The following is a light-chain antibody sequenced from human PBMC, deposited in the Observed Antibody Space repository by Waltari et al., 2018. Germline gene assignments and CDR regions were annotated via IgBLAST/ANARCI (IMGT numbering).Light chain of an antibody. Sequence: QSVLTQPPSASGTPGQRVTISCSGSSSNIGSRPVNWYQQFPGTTPKLLIHDSNQRPSGVPDRFSGSKSGTSAPLAISGLQSEDEADYYCVAWDVSLSGYVFGTGTKVTVL. V-gene: IGLV1-44*01. CDR3: VAWDVSLSGYV. CDR1: SSNIGSRP. J-gene: IGLJ1*01. CDR2: DSN.